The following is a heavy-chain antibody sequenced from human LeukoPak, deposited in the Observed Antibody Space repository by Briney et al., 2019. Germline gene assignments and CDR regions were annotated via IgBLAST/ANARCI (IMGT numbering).Heavy chain of an antibody. D-gene: IGHD5-18*01. J-gene: IGHJ4*02. CDR2: ISGSGGST. Sequence: GGSLRLSCAASGFTFSSYAMSWVRQAPGKGLEWVSAISGSGGSTYYADSVKGRFIISRDNSKNTLYLQMNSLRAEDTAVYYCAKDRAYSYGYADYWGQGTLVTVSS. CDR1: GFTFSSYA. CDR3: AKDRAYSYGYADY. V-gene: IGHV3-23*01.